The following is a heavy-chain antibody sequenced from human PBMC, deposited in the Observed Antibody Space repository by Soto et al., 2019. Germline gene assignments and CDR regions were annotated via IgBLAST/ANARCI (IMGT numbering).Heavy chain of an antibody. CDR3: ARSVVVTAKFDY. J-gene: IGHJ4*02. Sequence: PSETLSLTCTVSGGSISSYYWSWIRQPPGKGLEWIGYIYYSGSTNYNPSLKSRVTISVDTSKNQFSLKLSSVTAADTAVYYCARSVVVTAKFDYWGQGTLVTVSS. CDR1: GGSISSYY. CDR2: IYYSGST. D-gene: IGHD2-21*02. V-gene: IGHV4-59*01.